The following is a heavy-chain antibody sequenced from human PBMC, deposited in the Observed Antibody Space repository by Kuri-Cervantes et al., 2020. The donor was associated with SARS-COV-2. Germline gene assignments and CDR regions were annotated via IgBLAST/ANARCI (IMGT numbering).Heavy chain of an antibody. CDR2: IYYSGST. Sequence: ESLKISCTVSGVSVGSSRYYWGWIRQPPGKGLEWLGTIYYSGSTYYNPSLKSRVTISVATSWNQFSLKLSSVTASDTAVYYCATSYYYDSSGYYGWFDPWGQGVLVTVSS. V-gene: IGHV4-39*01. D-gene: IGHD3-22*01. CDR1: GVSVGSSRYY. CDR3: ATSYYYDSSGYYGWFDP. J-gene: IGHJ5*02.